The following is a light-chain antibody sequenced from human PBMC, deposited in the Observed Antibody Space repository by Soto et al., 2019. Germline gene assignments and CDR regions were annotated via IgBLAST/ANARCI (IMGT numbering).Light chain of an antibody. Sequence: QSVLTQPPSVSGAPGQTVTISCTGSRSNIGAGYDIHWYQFLPGTAPKLLIYSFNKRPSGFPDRFSGSKSGTSASLAITGLQPEDEADYYCQSYDDSLSGSGVFGTGTKLTVL. V-gene: IGLV1-40*01. CDR1: RSNIGAGYD. CDR3: QSYDDSLSGSGV. CDR2: SFN. J-gene: IGLJ1*01.